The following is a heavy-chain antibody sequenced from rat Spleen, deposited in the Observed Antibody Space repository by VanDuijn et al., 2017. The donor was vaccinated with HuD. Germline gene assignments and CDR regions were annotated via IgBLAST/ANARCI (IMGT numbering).Heavy chain of an antibody. CDR2: IDPEDDST. CDR1: GDTITASY. V-gene: IGHV1-6*01. Sequence: EVQLQQSGAELVRPGTSVKLFCKVSGDTITASYIHFVKQRPGQGLEWIGRIDPEDDSTEYAEKFKNKATLTADTSSNTAYLNLSSLTSEDTATYFCTTDNNPVGFAYWGQGTLVTVSS. J-gene: IGHJ3*01. CDR3: TTDNNPVGFAY. D-gene: IGHD1-10*01.